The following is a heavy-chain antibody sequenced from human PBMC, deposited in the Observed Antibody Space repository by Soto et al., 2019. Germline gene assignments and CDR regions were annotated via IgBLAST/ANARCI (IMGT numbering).Heavy chain of an antibody. D-gene: IGHD3-22*01. J-gene: IGHJ4*02. Sequence: QVQLQESGPGLVKPSQTLSRTCTVSGDSVSGGDSYWSWIRQPPGKALEWIGYTSFSGYTSYTPSLKSRVTISVDMSKSQFSLRLTSVTAADTAIYYCVRGGNPYHYATSGPGTFDKWGQGTLVSVSS. CDR2: TSFSGYT. V-gene: IGHV4-30-4*01. CDR1: GDSVSGGDSY. CDR3: VRGGNPYHYATSGPGTFDK.